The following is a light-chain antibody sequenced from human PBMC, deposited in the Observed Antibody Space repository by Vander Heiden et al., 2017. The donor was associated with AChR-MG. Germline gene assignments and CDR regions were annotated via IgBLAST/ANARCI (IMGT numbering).Light chain of an antibody. CDR3: QSYDSGLSGSGV. J-gene: IGLJ3*02. Sequence: QSVLTQPPSVSGAPGQRVTISCTGSSSNIGAGYDVHWYQQIQGTAPKLLIFANNNRPSGVPDRFSGFKSSTSASLAITGLQAEDEAVYYCQSYDSGLSGSGVFGGGTTLTVL. V-gene: IGLV1-40*01. CDR1: SSNIGAGYD. CDR2: ANN.